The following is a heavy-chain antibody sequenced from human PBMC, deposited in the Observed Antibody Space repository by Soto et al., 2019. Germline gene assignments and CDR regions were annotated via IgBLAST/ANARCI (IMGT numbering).Heavy chain of an antibody. CDR3: ARAFPLRFLEWLSPPVRGMDV. V-gene: IGHV3-30-3*01. CDR2: ISYDGSNK. CDR1: GFTFSSYA. Sequence: GGSLRLSCAASGFTFSSYAMHWVRQAPGKGLEWVAVISYDGSNKYYADSVKGRFTISRDNSKNTLYLQMNSLGAEDTAVYYCARAFPLRFLEWLSPPVRGMDVWGQGTTVTVSS. D-gene: IGHD3-3*01. J-gene: IGHJ6*02.